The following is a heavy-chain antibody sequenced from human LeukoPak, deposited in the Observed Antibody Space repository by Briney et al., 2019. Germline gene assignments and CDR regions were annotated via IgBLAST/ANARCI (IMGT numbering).Heavy chain of an antibody. D-gene: IGHD3-3*02. CDR2: ISSTSGTI. J-gene: IGHJ4*02. V-gene: IGHV3-48*04. Sequence: GESLRLSCAASGFTFSSYTMNWVRQAPGKGLEWVSYISSTSGTIYYADSVKGRFTISRDNAENSLYLQMNSLRAEDTAVYYCARDRSISGLDFWGQGTLVTVSS. CDR1: GFTFSSYT. CDR3: ARDRSISGLDF.